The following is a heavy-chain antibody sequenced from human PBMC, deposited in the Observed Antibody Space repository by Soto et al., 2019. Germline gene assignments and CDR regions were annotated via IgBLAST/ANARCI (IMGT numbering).Heavy chain of an antibody. D-gene: IGHD5-12*01. CDR3: ASAISGYVT. CDR2: INAGNGDT. CDR1: GITYNTYA. Sequence: VQLVQSGAEIKKPGASVMLSCKALGITYNTYAIHWVRQAPGQGLEWMGWINAGNGDTRYSQIFEGRVTLARDTSANTVYMDLGSLKSEDTGIYSCASAISGYVTWGQGTLVTVSS. J-gene: IGHJ4*02. V-gene: IGHV1-3*01.